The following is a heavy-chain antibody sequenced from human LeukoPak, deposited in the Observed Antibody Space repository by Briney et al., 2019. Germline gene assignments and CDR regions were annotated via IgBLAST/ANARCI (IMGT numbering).Heavy chain of an antibody. CDR3: AKSWASWNHCFDY. Sequence: RPGGSLRLSCAASGFTFSSYAMSWVRQAPGKGLEWVSAISGSGGSTYYADSVKGRFTISRDNSKNTLYLQMNSLRAEDTTVYYCAKSWASWNHCFDYWGQGTLVTVSS. J-gene: IGHJ4*02. V-gene: IGHV3-23*01. CDR1: GFTFSSYA. D-gene: IGHD1-14*01. CDR2: ISGSGGST.